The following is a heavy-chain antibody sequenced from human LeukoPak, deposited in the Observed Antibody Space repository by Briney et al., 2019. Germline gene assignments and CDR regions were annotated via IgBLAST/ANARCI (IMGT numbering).Heavy chain of an antibody. Sequence: ASVKVSCKASGYTFTSFDFNWVRQATGQGLEWMGWMKSNNGHTGYAQKFQGRVTMTRDTSISTAYMELSSLRSEDTAVYYCATTKGRYCSGGSCYSWPLDYWGQGTLVTVSS. CDR2: MKSNNGHT. CDR3: ATTKGRYCSGGSCYSWPLDY. CDR1: GYTFTSFD. D-gene: IGHD2-15*01. J-gene: IGHJ4*02. V-gene: IGHV1-8*01.